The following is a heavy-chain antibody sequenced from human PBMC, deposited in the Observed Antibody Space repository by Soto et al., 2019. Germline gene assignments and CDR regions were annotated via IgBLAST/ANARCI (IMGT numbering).Heavy chain of an antibody. CDR3: ARAGDNWNAIDY. D-gene: IGHD1-1*01. CDR1: GGSISSGGYS. V-gene: IGHV4-30-2*01. J-gene: IGHJ4*02. Sequence: SETLSLTCAVSGGSISSGGYSWSWIRQPPGKGLEWIGYIYHSGSTYYNPSLKSRVTISVDRSKNQFSLKLSSVTAADTAVYYCARAGDNWNAIDYWGQGTMVTVYS. CDR2: IYHSGST.